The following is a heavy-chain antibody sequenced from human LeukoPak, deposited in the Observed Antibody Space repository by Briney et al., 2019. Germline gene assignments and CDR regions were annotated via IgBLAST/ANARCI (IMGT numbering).Heavy chain of an antibody. J-gene: IGHJ3*02. Sequence: PSETLSLTCAVYGGSFSGYYWSWIRQPPGKGLEWIGEINHSGSTNYNPSLKSRVTISVDTSKNQFSLKLSSVTAADTAVYYCARHLFVLPVREDAFDIWGQGTMVTVSS. D-gene: IGHD2-15*01. CDR3: ARHLFVLPVREDAFDI. CDR2: INHSGST. V-gene: IGHV4-34*01. CDR1: GGSFSGYY.